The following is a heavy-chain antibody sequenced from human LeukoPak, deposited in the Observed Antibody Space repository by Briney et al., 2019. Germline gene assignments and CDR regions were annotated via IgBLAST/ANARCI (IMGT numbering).Heavy chain of an antibody. Sequence: GGSLRLSCAASGFTFSSYSMTWVRQAPGKGLEWVSSISSSSYIYYADSVKGRFTISRDNAKNSLYLQMNSLRAEDTAVYYCARVGELGYCSGGSCYETFDPWGQGTLVTVSS. CDR3: ARVGELGYCSGGSCYETFDP. D-gene: IGHD2-15*01. CDR1: GFTFSSYS. J-gene: IGHJ5*02. CDR2: ISSSSYI. V-gene: IGHV3-21*01.